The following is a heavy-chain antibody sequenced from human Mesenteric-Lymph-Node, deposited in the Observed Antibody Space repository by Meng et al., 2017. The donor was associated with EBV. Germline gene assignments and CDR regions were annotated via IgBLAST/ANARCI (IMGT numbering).Heavy chain of an antibody. Sequence: LPLMESGPGVVRPSAALSLPCTAAGASFSNTIYYWGGCGPPPGKGLEWIVTMFYSGSSYYNSSLMSRLTMSVDTSKNHFSLKVRSVTAADTAVYYCARGDVGGTYFDYWGQGTLVTVSS. D-gene: IGHD3-16*01. CDR3: ARGDVGGTYFDY. CDR2: MFYSGSS. CDR1: GASFSNTIYY. J-gene: IGHJ4*02. V-gene: IGHV4-39*07.